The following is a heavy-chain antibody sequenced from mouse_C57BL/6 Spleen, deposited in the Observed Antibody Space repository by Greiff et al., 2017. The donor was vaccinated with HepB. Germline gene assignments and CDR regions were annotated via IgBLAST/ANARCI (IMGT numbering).Heavy chain of an antibody. Sequence: VQLKESEGGLVQPGSSMKLSCTASGFTFSDYYMAWVRQVPEKGLEWVANINYDGSSTYYLDSLKSRFIISRDNAKNILYLQMSSLKSEDTATYYCARAYYTLYYFDYWGQGTTLTVSS. V-gene: IGHV5-16*01. J-gene: IGHJ2*01. CDR3: ARAYYTLYYFDY. CDR1: GFTFSDYY. CDR2: INYDGSST. D-gene: IGHD2-12*01.